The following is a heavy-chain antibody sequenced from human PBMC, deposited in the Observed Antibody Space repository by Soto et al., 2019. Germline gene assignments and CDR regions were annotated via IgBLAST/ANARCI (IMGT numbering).Heavy chain of an antibody. CDR1: GGSISSGGYY. V-gene: IGHV4-31*03. CDR2: IYYSGST. CDR3: ARGYPSPPLLGYYGMDV. Sequence: TLSLTCTVSGGSISSGGYYWNWIRQHPGKGLEWIGYIYYSGSTYYNPSLKSRVTISVDTSKNQFSLKLSSVTAADTAVYYCARGYPSPPLLGYYGMDVWGQGTTVTVSS. J-gene: IGHJ6*02. D-gene: IGHD1-1*01.